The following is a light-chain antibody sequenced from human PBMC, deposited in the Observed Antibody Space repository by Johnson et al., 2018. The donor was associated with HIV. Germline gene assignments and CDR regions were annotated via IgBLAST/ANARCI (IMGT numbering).Light chain of an antibody. CDR3: GTWDSSLGAYYV. V-gene: IGLV1-51*01. Sequence: QSVLTQPPSVSAAPGQKVTISFSGSSSNIGNSYVSWYQQLPGTAPKLLIYDNNRRPSGIPDRFSGSKSGTSATLGITGLQTGDEADYYCGTWDSSLGAYYVVGTGTKVTVL. J-gene: IGLJ1*01. CDR1: SSNIGNSY. CDR2: DNN.